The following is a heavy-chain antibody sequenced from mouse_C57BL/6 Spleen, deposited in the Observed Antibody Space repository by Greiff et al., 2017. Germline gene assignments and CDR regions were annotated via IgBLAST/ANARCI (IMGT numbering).Heavy chain of an antibody. CDR3: ARFTTVGWYFDV. CDR1: GFTFSDYG. CDR2: ISSGSSTI. V-gene: IGHV5-17*01. Sequence: EVHLVESGGGLVKPGGSLKLSCAASGFTFSDYGMHWVRQAPEKGLEWVAYISSGSSTIYYADTVKGRFTISRDNAKNTLFLQMTSLRSEDTAMYYCARFTTVGWYFDVWGTGTTVTVSS. J-gene: IGHJ1*03. D-gene: IGHD1-1*01.